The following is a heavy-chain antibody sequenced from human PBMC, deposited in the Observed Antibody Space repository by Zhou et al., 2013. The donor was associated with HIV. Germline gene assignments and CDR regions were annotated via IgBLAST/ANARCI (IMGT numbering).Heavy chain of an antibody. CDR1: GGTFSSYA. D-gene: IGHD1-26*01. J-gene: IGHJ3*02. CDR3: ARDRRILVGATIGDAFDI. V-gene: IGHV1-69*04. Sequence: QVQLVQSGAEVKKPGSSVKVSCKASGGTFSSYAISWVRQAPGQGLEWMGRIIPILGIANYAQKFQGRVTITADKSTSTAYMELSSLRSEDTAVYYCARDRRILVGATIGDAFDIWGQGTMVTVSS. CDR2: IIPILGIA.